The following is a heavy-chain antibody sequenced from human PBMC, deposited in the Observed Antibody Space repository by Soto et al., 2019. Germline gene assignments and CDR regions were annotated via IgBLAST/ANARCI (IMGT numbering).Heavy chain of an antibody. Sequence: GGSLRLSCSASGFTFSSNAMTGFRQAPGKGLEWVSAITGPGFNTFYADSVKGRFTIARDNSENTVHLQMNSLRAEDTAIYYFAKEYLQVLTPNSYRLYNCWSQGILLT. V-gene: IGHV3-23*01. CDR3: AKEYLQVLTPNSYRLYNC. CDR2: ITGPGFNT. CDR1: GFTFSSNA. D-gene: IGHD5-18*01. J-gene: IGHJ4*02.